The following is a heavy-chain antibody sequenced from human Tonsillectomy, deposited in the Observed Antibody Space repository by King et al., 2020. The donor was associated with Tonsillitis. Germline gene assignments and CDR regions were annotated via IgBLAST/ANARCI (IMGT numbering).Heavy chain of an antibody. CDR2: IYYSGST. J-gene: IGHJ5*02. Sequence: VQLQESGPGLVKPSQTLSLTCAVSGGSISSGGYSWSWIRQPPGKGLEWIGYIYYSGSTYYNPSLKSRVTISVDTSKNQFSLKLSSVTAADTAVYYCAGGGGYYYDSSGYYYDNWFDPWGQGTLVTVSS. CDR3: AGGGGYYYDSSGYYYDNWFDP. V-gene: IGHV4-30-4*07. D-gene: IGHD3-22*01. CDR1: GGSISSGGYS.